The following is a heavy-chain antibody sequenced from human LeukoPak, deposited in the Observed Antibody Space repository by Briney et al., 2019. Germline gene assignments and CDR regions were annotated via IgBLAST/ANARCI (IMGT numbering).Heavy chain of an antibody. V-gene: IGHV4-39*01. D-gene: IGHD1-26*01. CDR2: IYYSGST. J-gene: IGHJ5*02. CDR1: GGSISSSSYY. CDR3: ARQGWELLRWFDP. Sequence: SETLSLTCTVSGGSISSSSYYWGWIRQPPGKGLEWIGSIYYSGSTYYNPSLKSRVTISVDTSKNQFSLKLSSVTAADTAVYYCARQGWELLRWFDPWGQGTLVTVSS.